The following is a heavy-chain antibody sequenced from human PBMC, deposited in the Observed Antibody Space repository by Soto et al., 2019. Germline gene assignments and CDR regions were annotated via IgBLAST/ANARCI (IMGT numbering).Heavy chain of an antibody. J-gene: IGHJ4*02. CDR2: ISGSGGST. V-gene: IGHV3-23*01. CDR1: GFTFSSYA. CDR3: AKVGLWFGELLGY. D-gene: IGHD3-10*01. Sequence: EVQLLESGGGLVQPGGSLRLSCAASGFTFSSYAMSWVRQAPGKGLEWVSAISGSGGSTYYADSVKGRFTISRDNSKNTLYRQMNSLRAEDTAVYYCAKVGLWFGELLGYWGQGTLVTVSS.